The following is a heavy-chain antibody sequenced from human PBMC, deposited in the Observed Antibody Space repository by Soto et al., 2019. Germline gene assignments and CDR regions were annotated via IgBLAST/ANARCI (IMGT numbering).Heavy chain of an antibody. Sequence: SVKVSCKASGGTFSSYAISWVRQAPGQGLEWMGGIIPIFGTANYAQKFQGRVTITADESTSTAYMELSSLRSEDTAVYYCARGDIVVVVATYYYGMDVWGQGTTVTVSS. J-gene: IGHJ6*02. V-gene: IGHV1-69*13. CDR1: GGTFSSYA. CDR3: ARGDIVVVVATYYYGMDV. CDR2: IIPIFGTA. D-gene: IGHD2-15*01.